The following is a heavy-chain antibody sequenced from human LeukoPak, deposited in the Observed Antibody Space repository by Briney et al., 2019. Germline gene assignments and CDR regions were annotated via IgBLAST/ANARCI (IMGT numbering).Heavy chain of an antibody. D-gene: IGHD6-19*01. CDR3: ATDGRVAGTAYPEY. Sequence: ASVKVSCKASGYTFTGYYIHWVRQAPGQGLEWMGWINPNSGGTKYAQKFQGRVTMTRDTSISTAYMELSSLTSDDTALYYCATDGRVAGTAYPEYWGQGALVTVSS. J-gene: IGHJ4*02. CDR1: GYTFTGYY. V-gene: IGHV1-2*02. CDR2: INPNSGGT.